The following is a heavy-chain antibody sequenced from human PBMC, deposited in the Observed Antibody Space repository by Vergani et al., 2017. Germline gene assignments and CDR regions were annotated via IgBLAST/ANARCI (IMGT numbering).Heavy chain of an antibody. V-gene: IGHV3-23*01. CDR3: AKDPSGYYDSSGYYRTSKYFQH. D-gene: IGHD3-22*01. Sequence: EVQLLESGGGLVQPGGSLRLSCAASGFTFSSYAMSWVRQAPGKGLEWVSAISGSGGSTYYADSVKGRFPISRDNAKNTLYLQMNSLRAEDTAVYYCAKDPSGYYDSSGYYRTSKYFQHWGQGTLVTVSS. CDR2: ISGSGGST. CDR1: GFTFSSYA. J-gene: IGHJ1*01.